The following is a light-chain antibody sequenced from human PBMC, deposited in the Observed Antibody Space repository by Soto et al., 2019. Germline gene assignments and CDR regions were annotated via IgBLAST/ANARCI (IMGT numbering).Light chain of an antibody. CDR2: GAS. J-gene: IGKJ5*01. CDR1: QSVDSW. V-gene: IGKV1-5*01. CDR3: QQYHNWPPIT. Sequence: DIQMTQSPSTLSASVGDRVTITCRASQSVDSWLAWYQQKPGKAPKFLIYGASTLQSGVPSRFSGSGSGTDFTLTISCLQSEDFAVYYCQQYHNWPPITFGQGTRLEIK.